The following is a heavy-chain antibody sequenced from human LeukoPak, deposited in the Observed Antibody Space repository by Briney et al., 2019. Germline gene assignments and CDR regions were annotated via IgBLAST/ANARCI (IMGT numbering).Heavy chain of an antibody. V-gene: IGHV4-59*01. D-gene: IGHD3-10*01. Sequence: PSETLSLTCTVSGGSISPYFWSWMRQTPGKGLEWIGYISYTGSTNYNPALKSRVAISVDTSKNQFSLQLTSVTAADTAVYYCARDDYRGVTNFDPWGQGTLVTVSS. CDR1: GGSISPYF. J-gene: IGHJ5*02. CDR3: ARDDYRGVTNFDP. CDR2: ISYTGST.